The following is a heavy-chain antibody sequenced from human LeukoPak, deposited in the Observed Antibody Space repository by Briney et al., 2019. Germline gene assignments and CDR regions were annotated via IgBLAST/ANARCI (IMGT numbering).Heavy chain of an antibody. Sequence: GGSLRLSCAASGFTFSSYAMSWVRQAPGKGLEWVAIIRPDANDGSYVDSVKGRFTISRDNAKNSLYLQVHSLRAEDTAVYFCARADWGSIDYWGQGALVTVSS. CDR3: ARADWGSIDY. J-gene: IGHJ4*02. CDR1: GFTFSSYA. V-gene: IGHV3-7*01. CDR2: IRPDANDG. D-gene: IGHD7-27*01.